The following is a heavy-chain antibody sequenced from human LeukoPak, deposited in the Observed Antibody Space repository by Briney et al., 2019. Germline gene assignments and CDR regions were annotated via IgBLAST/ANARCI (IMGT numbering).Heavy chain of an antibody. CDR3: ARCKSWYYTDAFNI. Sequence: GGSLRLSCAASGFTFSSHWMHWVRQAPGNGLGWVSRINGDGSNTTYADSVKCRFTISSDNAQTTRYLRMSDLTTEATAGDHGARCKSWYYTDAFNICWQETIVTASS. CDR1: GFTFSSHW. CDR2: INGDGSNT. V-gene: IGHV3-74*03. D-gene: IGHD6-13*01. J-gene: IGHJ3*02.